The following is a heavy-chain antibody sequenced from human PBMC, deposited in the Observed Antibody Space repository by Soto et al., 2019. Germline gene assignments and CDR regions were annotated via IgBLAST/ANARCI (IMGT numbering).Heavy chain of an antibody. V-gene: IGHV3-7*01. J-gene: IGHJ5*02. CDR3: SRDTLET. CDR1: GFTFSSYW. CDR2: VNEDGREK. Sequence: EVQLVESGGDLVQPGGSLRLSCAASGFTFSSYWMNWVRQTPGKGLEWVANVNEDGREKSYVDSVKGRFTISRDNARNSLYLQMNSVRAEDTAIDYCSRDTLETWGQGTLVIVSS. D-gene: IGHD3-16*01.